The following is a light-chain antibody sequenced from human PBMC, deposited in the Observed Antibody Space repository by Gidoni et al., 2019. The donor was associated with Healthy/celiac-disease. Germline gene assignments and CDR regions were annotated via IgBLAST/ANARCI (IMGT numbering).Light chain of an antibody. V-gene: IGKV1-27*01. CDR2: AAS. CDR1: QGISNY. Sequence: DIQMTQSPSSLSASVGDRVTMTCRASQGISNYLAWYQQKPGKVPKLLIYAASTLKSGVPSRFSGSGSGTDFTLTISSLQPEDVATYYCQKYNSAPLTFGGGTKVEIK. J-gene: IGKJ4*01. CDR3: QKYNSAPLT.